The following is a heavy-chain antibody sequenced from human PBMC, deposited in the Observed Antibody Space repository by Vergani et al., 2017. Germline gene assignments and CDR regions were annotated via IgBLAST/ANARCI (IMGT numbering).Heavy chain of an antibody. J-gene: IGHJ5*01. Sequence: QIQLQESGPGLVKPSETLSLTCSVSGYSISRGFYWAWIRQTPEKGLEWIGGMFHTGEASNSPSLQSRVAFSMDTYKNQFSLQLTSVTAADTAVYFCGVIXVRSPRPDNWFDSWGRGTLVTVSS. CDR1: GYSISRGFY. CDR3: GVIXVRSPRPDNWFDS. D-gene: IGHD3-16*02. CDR2: MFHTGEA. V-gene: IGHV4-38-2*02.